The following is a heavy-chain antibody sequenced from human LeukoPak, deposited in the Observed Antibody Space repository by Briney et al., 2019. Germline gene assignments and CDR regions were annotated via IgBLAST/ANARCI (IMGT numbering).Heavy chain of an antibody. Sequence: ASVKVSCKASGYTFTSYGISWVRQAPGQGLEWMGWISAYNGNTNYAQKLQGRVTMTTDTSTSTAYMELRSLRSDDTAVYYCARDRCSSTSCYREAPVNNWFDPWGQGTLATVSS. V-gene: IGHV1-18*04. CDR3: ARDRCSSTSCYREAPVNNWFDP. CDR1: GYTFTSYG. D-gene: IGHD2-2*01. CDR2: ISAYNGNT. J-gene: IGHJ5*02.